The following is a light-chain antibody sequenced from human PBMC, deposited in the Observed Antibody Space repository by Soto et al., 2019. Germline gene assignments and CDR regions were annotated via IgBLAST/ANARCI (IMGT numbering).Light chain of an antibody. J-gene: IGKJ2*01. CDR2: AAS. V-gene: IGKV1-5*03. CDR3: QQYKSLYT. CDR1: QTINRW. Sequence: DIQMTQSPSTLSASVGDRVTITCRASQTINRWLAWYQQKPGKAPKLLIHAASNLQSGVPSRFSGSGSGTEFTLTISSLQPDDFATYYCQQYKSLYTFGQGTKLEIK.